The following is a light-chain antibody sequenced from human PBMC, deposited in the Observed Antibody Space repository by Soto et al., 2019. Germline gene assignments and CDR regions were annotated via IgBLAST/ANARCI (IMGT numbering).Light chain of an antibody. V-gene: IGKV1-5*03. CDR2: RAS. Sequence: DIQMTQFPSTPPASVGDTVTITCRASQTVDTWLAWYQQKPGKAPSLLIYRASSLESGVPSRFSGSGSGTEFTLTIRSLQPDDFASYYCQQYNNYPRTFGQGTKV. CDR3: QQYNNYPRT. CDR1: QTVDTW. J-gene: IGKJ1*01.